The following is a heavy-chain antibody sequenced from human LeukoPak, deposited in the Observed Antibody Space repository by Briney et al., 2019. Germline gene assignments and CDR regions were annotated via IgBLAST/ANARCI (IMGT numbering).Heavy chain of an antibody. J-gene: IGHJ4*02. CDR1: GYTFTGYY. CDR3: ARGELRYFDWGFFDY. D-gene: IGHD3-9*01. V-gene: IGHV1-46*01. CDR2: INPSGGST. Sequence: ASVKVSRKASGYTFTGYYMHWVRQAPGQGLEWMGIINPSGGSTSYAQKFQGRVTMTRDTSTSTVYMELSSLRSEDTAVYYCARGELRYFDWGFFDYWGQGTLVTVSS.